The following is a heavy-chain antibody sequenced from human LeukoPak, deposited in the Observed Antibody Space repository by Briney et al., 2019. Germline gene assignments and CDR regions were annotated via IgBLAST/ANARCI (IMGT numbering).Heavy chain of an antibody. J-gene: IGHJ4*02. CDR3: ARGGGYYDSSPFDY. V-gene: IGHV4-59*01. D-gene: IGHD3-22*01. Sequence: SETLSLTCTVSGGSFSSYYWSWIRQPPGKGLEWIGYIYYSGSTNYNPSLKSRVTISVDTSKNQFSLKLSSVTAADTAVYYCARGGGYYDSSPFDYWGQGTLVTVSS. CDR2: IYYSGST. CDR1: GGSFSSYY.